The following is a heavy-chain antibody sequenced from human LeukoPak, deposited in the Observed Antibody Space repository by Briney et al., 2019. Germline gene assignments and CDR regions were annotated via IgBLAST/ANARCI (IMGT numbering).Heavy chain of an antibody. Sequence: SETLSLTCAVYGGSFSGYYWSWIRQPPGKGLEWIGEINHSGSTNYNPSLKSRVTISVDTSKNQFSLKLSSVTAADTAVYYCAGRLWRRDGYNLSAFDIWGQGTLVTVSS. CDR3: AGRLWRRDGYNLSAFDI. CDR1: GGSFSGYY. V-gene: IGHV4-34*01. J-gene: IGHJ4*02. CDR2: INHSGST. D-gene: IGHD5-24*01.